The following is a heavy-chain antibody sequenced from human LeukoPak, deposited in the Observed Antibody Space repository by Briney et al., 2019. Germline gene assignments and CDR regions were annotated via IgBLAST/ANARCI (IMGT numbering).Heavy chain of an antibody. V-gene: IGHV4-34*01. J-gene: IGHJ4*02. CDR1: GGSFSGYY. D-gene: IGHD3-22*01. CDR2: INHSGST. Sequence: PSETLSLTCAVYGGSFSGYYWSWIRQPPGKGLEWIGEINHSGSTNYNPSLKSRVTISVDTSKNQFSLKLSSVTAADTAVYYCARTVTNYYDSSGYYSAVFDYWGQGTLVTVSS. CDR3: ARTVTNYYDSSGYYSAVFDY.